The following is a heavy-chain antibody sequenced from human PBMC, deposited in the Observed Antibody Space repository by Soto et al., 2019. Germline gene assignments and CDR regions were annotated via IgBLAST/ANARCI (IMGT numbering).Heavy chain of an antibody. CDR2: IYYSGST. V-gene: IGHV4-59*08. CDR3: ASTSLYYDILTGYYSRAFDI. J-gene: IGHJ3*02. D-gene: IGHD3-9*01. CDR1: GGSISSYY. Sequence: SETLSLTCTVSGGSISSYYWSWIRQPPGKGLEWIGYIYYSGSTNYNPSLKSRVTISVDTSKNQFSLKLSSVTAADTAVYYCASTSLYYDILTGYYSRAFDIWGQGTVVTVSS.